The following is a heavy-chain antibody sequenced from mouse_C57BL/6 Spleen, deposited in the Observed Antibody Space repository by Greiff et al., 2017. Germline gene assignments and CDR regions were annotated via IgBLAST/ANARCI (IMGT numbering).Heavy chain of an antibody. D-gene: IGHD2-10*01. V-gene: IGHV1-42*01. Sequence: VQLQQSGPELVKPGASVKLSCKASGYSFTGYYMNWVKQSPEKSLEWIGEINPSTGGTTYNQKFKAKATLTVDKSSSTAYMQLKSLTAEDSSVYYCARSYYGNYWYFDVWGTGTTVTVSS. CDR3: ARSYYGNYWYFDV. CDR1: GYSFTGYY. CDR2: INPSTGGT. J-gene: IGHJ1*03.